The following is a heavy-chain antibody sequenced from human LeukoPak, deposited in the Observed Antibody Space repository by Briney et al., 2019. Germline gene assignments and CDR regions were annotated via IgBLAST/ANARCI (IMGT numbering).Heavy chain of an antibody. CDR3: GRDRDPGTPIFDY. D-gene: IGHD2-15*01. V-gene: IGHV3-7*01. J-gene: IGHJ4*02. CDR1: GFTFSSYW. CDR2: IKQDGSEK. Sequence: PGGSLRLSCAASGFTFSSYWMSWVRQAPGKGLEWVANIKQDGSEKYYVDSVKGRFTISRDNAKNSLYLQMNSLRAEDTAVYYCGRDRDPGTPIFDYWGQGTLVTVSS.